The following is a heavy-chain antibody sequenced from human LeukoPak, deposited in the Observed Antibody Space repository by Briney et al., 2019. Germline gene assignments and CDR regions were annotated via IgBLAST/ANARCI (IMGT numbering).Heavy chain of an antibody. CDR3: ARVWAWGSGNYFDN. J-gene: IGHJ4*02. Sequence: GGSLRLSCAASGFTFDAFGMPWVRQAPRKGLEWVSAIRGNAGSTGYADSVKGRFTISRDNAKNSLYLQMNSLRVEDTALYYCARVWAWGSGNYFDNWGQGTLVTVSS. D-gene: IGHD7-27*01. CDR1: GFTFDAFG. CDR2: IRGNAGST. V-gene: IGHV3-20*04.